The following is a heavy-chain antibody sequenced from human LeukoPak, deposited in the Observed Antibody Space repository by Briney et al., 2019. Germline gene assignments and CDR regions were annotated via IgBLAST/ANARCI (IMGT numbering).Heavy chain of an antibody. V-gene: IGHV3-21*01. CDR1: GFTFSTLS. D-gene: IGHD6-13*01. Sequence: GGSLRLSCAASGFTFSTLSMNWVRQALGKGLEWVSSISTGSSYIYYADSVKGRFTISRDNAKNSLYLQMNSLRVEDTAVYYCAGTAAGTDYWGQGTLVTVSS. CDR3: AGTAAGTDY. J-gene: IGHJ4*02. CDR2: ISTGSSYI.